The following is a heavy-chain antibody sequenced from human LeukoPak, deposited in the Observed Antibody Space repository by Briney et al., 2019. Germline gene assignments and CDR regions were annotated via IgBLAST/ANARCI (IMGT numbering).Heavy chain of an antibody. CDR1: GGSISSYY. CDR3: AREWELVYFDY. D-gene: IGHD1-26*01. Sequence: SETLSLTCTVSGGSISSYYWSWIRQPPGRGLEWIGYIYYSGSTNYNPSLKSRVTISVDTSKNQFSLKLSSVTAADTAVYYCAREWELVYFDYWGQGTLVTVSS. J-gene: IGHJ4*02. V-gene: IGHV4-59*01. CDR2: IYYSGST.